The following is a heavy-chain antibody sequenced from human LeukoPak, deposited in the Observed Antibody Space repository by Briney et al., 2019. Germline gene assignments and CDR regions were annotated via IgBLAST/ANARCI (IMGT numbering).Heavy chain of an antibody. D-gene: IGHD3-10*01. V-gene: IGHV3-21*01. CDR1: GFTFSHYW. CDR3: ARERYYYDSGSLYYYYYMDV. CDR2: ISSSSSYI. J-gene: IGHJ6*03. Sequence: GGSLRLSCAASGFTFSHYWMHWVRQVPGKGLEWVSSISSSSSYIYYADSVKGRFTISRDNAKNSLYLQMNSLRAEDTAVYYCARERYYYDSGSLYYYYYMDVWGKGTTVTISS.